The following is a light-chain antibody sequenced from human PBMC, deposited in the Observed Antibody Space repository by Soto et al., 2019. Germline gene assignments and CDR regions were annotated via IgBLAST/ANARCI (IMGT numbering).Light chain of an antibody. Sequence: EIVMTQSPATLSVSPGERATLSCRASQSVSNNLAWYQQKPGQAPRLLLYGASTRATGIPARFSGSGSGTEFTLTISSLQSEDFAVYYCQQYNNWPPWTFGRGTKVEIK. V-gene: IGKV3-15*01. CDR2: GAS. J-gene: IGKJ1*01. CDR3: QQYNNWPPWT. CDR1: QSVSNN.